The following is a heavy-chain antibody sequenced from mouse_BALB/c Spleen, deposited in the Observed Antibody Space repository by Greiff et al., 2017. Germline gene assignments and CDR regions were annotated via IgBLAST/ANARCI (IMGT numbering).Heavy chain of an antibody. Sequence: EVQLQQSGAELVRSGASVKLSCTASGFNIKDYYMHWVKQRPEQGLEWIGWIDPENGDTEYAPKFQGKATMTADTSSNTAYLQLSSLTSEDTAVYYCNYYYGSSYDYAMDYWGQGTSVTVSS. D-gene: IGHD1-1*01. CDR2: IDPENGDT. J-gene: IGHJ4*01. CDR1: GFNIKDYY. CDR3: NYYYGSSYDYAMDY. V-gene: IGHV14-4*02.